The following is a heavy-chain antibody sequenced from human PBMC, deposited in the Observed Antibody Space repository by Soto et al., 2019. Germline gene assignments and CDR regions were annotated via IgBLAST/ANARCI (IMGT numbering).Heavy chain of an antibody. J-gene: IGHJ4*02. V-gene: IGHV4-4*02. CDR1: GGSISSRDW. CDR3: AAGNVDSMLES. Sequence: QVQLQESGPGLVKPSGTLSVTCAVSGGSISSRDWWTWVRQAPGKGLEWIDKIYHSGGTNYSPSLKSRVTISIDKSRKSFSLDLSSVTAADTAVYFCAAGNVDSMLESWGRGTLVTVSS. D-gene: IGHD3-3*01. CDR2: IYHSGGT.